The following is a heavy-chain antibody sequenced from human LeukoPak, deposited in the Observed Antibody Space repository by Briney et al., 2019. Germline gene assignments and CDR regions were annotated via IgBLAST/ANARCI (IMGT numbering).Heavy chain of an antibody. J-gene: IGHJ5*02. D-gene: IGHD3-3*01. V-gene: IGHV4-39*07. CDR2: IYYSGST. Sequence: SETLSLTCTVSGGSISSSSYYWGWIRQPPGKGLEWIGSIYYSGSTYYNPSLKSRVTISVDTSKNQFSLKLSSVTAADTAVYYCARANYDFWSGDTWGQGTLVTVSS. CDR1: GGSISSSSYY. CDR3: ARANYDFWSGDT.